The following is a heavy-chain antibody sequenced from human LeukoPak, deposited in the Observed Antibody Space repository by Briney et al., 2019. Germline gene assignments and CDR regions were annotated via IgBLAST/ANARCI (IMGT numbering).Heavy chain of an antibody. CDR2: INPNSGGT. Sequence: ASVKVSCKASGYTFTGYHMHWVRQAPGQGLEWMGWINPNSGGTNYAQKVQGRVTMTREPSISTAYMELSRLRSDDTAVYYCALSSDYSNSFDYWGQGPLVTVSS. CDR1: GYTFTGYH. J-gene: IGHJ4*02. CDR3: ALSSDYSNSFDY. V-gene: IGHV1-2*02. D-gene: IGHD4-11*01.